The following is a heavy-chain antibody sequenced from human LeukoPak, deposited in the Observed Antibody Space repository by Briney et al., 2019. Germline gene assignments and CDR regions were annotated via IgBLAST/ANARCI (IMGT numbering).Heavy chain of an antibody. CDR3: ARRGGYSYGFDY. CDR2: IYYSGST. D-gene: IGHD5-18*01. V-gene: IGHV4-39*01. CDR1: GGYISSSSYY. J-gene: IGHJ4*02. Sequence: SETLSLTCTVSGGYISSSSYYWGWIRQPPGKGLEWIGSIYYSGSTYYNPSLKSRVTISVDTSKNQFSLKLSSVTAADTAVYYCARRGGYSYGFDYWGQGTLVTVSS.